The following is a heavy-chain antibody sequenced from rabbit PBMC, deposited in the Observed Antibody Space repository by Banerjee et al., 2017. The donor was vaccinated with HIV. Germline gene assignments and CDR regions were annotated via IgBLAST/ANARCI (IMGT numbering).Heavy chain of an antibody. Sequence: QSLEESGGDLVKPGASLTLTCTASGFSFSSSYYMCWVRQAPGKGLELIACIYAGNDGYTYYASWAKGRFTISRSTSLNTVDLKMTSLTAADTATYFCARASGYTTNAYDLWGPGTLVTVS. D-gene: IGHD7-1*01. CDR3: ARASGYTTNAYDL. CDR2: IYAGNDGYT. J-gene: IGHJ4*01. CDR1: GFSFSSSYY. V-gene: IGHV1S40*01.